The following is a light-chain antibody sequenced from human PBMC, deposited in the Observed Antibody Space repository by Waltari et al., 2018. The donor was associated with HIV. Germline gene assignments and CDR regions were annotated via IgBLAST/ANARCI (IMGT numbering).Light chain of an antibody. CDR1: QGIGNF. Sequence: DIQMSQSPSSLSASVGDRVTITCRASQGIGNFLAWYQQKPGGALKLVLTAASTLETGVPSRFSGSASGTAFTLTINSLQPEDFGTYYCQQYFDVPVTFGQGTKVEIK. J-gene: IGKJ1*01. CDR2: AAS. CDR3: QQYFDVPVT. V-gene: IGKV1-NL1*01.